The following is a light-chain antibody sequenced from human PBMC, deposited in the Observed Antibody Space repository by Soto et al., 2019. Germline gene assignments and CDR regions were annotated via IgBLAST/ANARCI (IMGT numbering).Light chain of an antibody. CDR1: QSVSGSY. CDR2: GPS. V-gene: IGKV3-20*01. CDR3: QQYAASPCT. Sequence: EIVLTQSPGTLSLSPGERATLSCRASQSVSGSYLAWYQQKPGQAPRLVIYGPSSRATGIPDRFSGSESGTDFTLTIDRLEPEDFAVYYCQQYAASPCTFGQGTKLEIK. J-gene: IGKJ2*02.